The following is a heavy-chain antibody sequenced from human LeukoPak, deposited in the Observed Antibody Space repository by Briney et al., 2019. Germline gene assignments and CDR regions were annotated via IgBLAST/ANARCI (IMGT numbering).Heavy chain of an antibody. CDR1: GGSISSSSYY. CDR2: IYYSGST. J-gene: IGHJ3*02. V-gene: IGHV4-39*01. Sequence: SETPSLTCTVSGGSISSSSYYWGWIRQPPGKGLEWIGSIYYSGSTYYNPSLKSRVTISVDTSKNQFSLKLSSVTAADTAVYYCARHERRGDAFDIWGQGTMVTVSS. D-gene: IGHD3-10*01. CDR3: ARHERRGDAFDI.